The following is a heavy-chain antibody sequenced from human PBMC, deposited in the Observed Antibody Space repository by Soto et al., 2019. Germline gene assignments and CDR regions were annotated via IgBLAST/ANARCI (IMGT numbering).Heavy chain of an antibody. Sequence: QVQLVESGGGVVQPGKSLRLSCAASGFTFGRFAMHWVRQAPGKGLEWVAVISYDGSNTNYGDSAKGRFTISRDNSKNALYLQMNSLRADDTAVFYCASAPRDGDYFDYWGQGTLVTVSS. D-gene: IGHD4-17*01. CDR3: ASAPRDGDYFDY. CDR2: ISYDGSNT. V-gene: IGHV3-30-3*01. CDR1: GFTFGRFA. J-gene: IGHJ4*02.